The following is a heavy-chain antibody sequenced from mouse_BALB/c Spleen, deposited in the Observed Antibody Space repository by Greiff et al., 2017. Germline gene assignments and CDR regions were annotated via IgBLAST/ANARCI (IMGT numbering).Heavy chain of an antibody. D-gene: IGHD2-2*01. V-gene: IGHV1-80*01. CDR3: ARSLYGSWYFDV. Sequence: VQLQQSGAELVRPGSSVKISCKASGYAFSSYWMNWVKQRPGQGLEWIGQIYPGDGDTNYNGKFKGKATLTADKSSSTAYMQLSSLTAEDSAVYVCARSLYGSWYFDVWGAGTTVTVSS. J-gene: IGHJ1*01. CDR2: IYPGDGDT. CDR1: GYAFSSYW.